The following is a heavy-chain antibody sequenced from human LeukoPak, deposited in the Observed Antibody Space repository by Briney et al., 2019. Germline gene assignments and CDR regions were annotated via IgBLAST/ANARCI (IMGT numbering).Heavy chain of an antibody. CDR3: ARGHGIWSGSRLANAFDI. CDR2: IGAAGDT. J-gene: IGHJ3*02. Sequence: AGGSLRLSCAASGITLSRYDMHWVRQTAGEGLEWISAIGAAGDTYYSDSVKGRFTISTENAKTSLYLQMNSLRAGDTAVYFCARGHGIWSGSRLANAFDIWGQGTMVTVSS. V-gene: IGHV3-13*01. D-gene: IGHD3-3*01. CDR1: GITLSRYD.